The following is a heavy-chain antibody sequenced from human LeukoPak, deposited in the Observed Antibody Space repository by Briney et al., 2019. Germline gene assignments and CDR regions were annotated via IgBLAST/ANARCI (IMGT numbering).Heavy chain of an antibody. CDR3: ARRHFGSALRDY. J-gene: IGHJ4*02. CDR2: IYYSGST. D-gene: IGHD3-10*01. V-gene: IGHV4-30-4*01. CDR1: GGSISSGDYY. Sequence: PSQTLSLTCTVSGGSISSGDYYWSWIRQPPGKGLEWIGYIYYSGSTYYNPSLKSRVTISVDTSKNQFSLKLSSVTAADTAVYYCARRHFGSALRDYWGQGTLVTVSS.